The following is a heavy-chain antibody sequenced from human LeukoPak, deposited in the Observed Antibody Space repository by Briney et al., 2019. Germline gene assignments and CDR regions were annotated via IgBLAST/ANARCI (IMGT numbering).Heavy chain of an antibody. CDR1: GGFISSADYY. D-gene: IGHD3-10*01. CDR3: ARLKRGSRMVRGAHTNWYFDL. J-gene: IGHJ2*01. V-gene: IGHV4-30-4*01. Sequence: SQTLSLTCTVSGGFISSADYYWSWIRQPPGKGLEWIGYFYYSGSTSYNPSLKSRVTISVDTSKKQFSLKLSSVTAADTAVYYCARLKRGSRMVRGAHTNWYFDLWGRGTLVTVSS. CDR2: FYYSGST.